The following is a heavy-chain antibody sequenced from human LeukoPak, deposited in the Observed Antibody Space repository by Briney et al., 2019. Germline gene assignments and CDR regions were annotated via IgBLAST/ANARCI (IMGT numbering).Heavy chain of an antibody. Sequence: ASVKVSCKASGYTFTNYPMHWVRQAPGQRLEWMGWINAGNGNTKYSQKFQGRVTITRDTSASTAYMELSSLRSEDTAVYYCARDIALAAAVLGYWGQGTLVTVSS. D-gene: IGHD6-13*01. CDR1: GYTFTNYP. CDR3: ARDIALAAAVLGY. J-gene: IGHJ4*02. V-gene: IGHV1-3*01. CDR2: INAGNGNT.